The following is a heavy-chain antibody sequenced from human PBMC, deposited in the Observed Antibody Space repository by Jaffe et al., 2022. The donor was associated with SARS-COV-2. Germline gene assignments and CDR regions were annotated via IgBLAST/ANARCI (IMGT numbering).Heavy chain of an antibody. Sequence: QVQLVQSGAEVKKPGASVKVSCKASGYTFTGYYMHWVRQAPGQGLEWMGWINPNSGGTNYAQKFQGWVTMTRDTSISTAYMELSRLRSDDTAVYYCARGGPPKMDIVVVPAFDYYYYGMDVWGQGTTVTVSS. CDR1: GYTFTGYY. V-gene: IGHV1-2*04. CDR2: INPNSGGT. D-gene: IGHD2-2*03. J-gene: IGHJ6*02. CDR3: ARGGPPKMDIVVVPAFDYYYYGMDV.